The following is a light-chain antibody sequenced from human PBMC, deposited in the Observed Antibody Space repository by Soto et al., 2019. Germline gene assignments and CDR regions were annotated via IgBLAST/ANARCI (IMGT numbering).Light chain of an antibody. Sequence: LTQPASVSGSPGQSITISCSGTSSDVGTYNLVSWYQQYPGKAPRLMIYEVTKRPSGVSNRFSGSKSGNTASLTISGLQPEDEADYYCCSYAGSSSSIFGTGTKVTVL. CDR1: SSDVGTYNL. V-gene: IGLV2-23*02. CDR3: CSYAGSSSSI. CDR2: EVT. J-gene: IGLJ1*01.